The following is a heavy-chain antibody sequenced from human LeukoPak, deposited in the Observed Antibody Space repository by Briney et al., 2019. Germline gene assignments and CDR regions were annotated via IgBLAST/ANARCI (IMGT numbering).Heavy chain of an antibody. V-gene: IGHV4-34*01. CDR3: ARGRDTAMVVYYYYYGMGV. J-gene: IGHJ6*02. CDR1: GGSFSGYY. Sequence: TSETLSLTCAVYGGSFSGYYWSWIRQPPGKGLEWIGEINHSGSTNYNPSLKSRVTISVDTSKNQFSLKLSSVTAADTAVYYCARGRDTAMVVYYYYYGMGVWGQGTTVTVSS. CDR2: INHSGST. D-gene: IGHD5-18*01.